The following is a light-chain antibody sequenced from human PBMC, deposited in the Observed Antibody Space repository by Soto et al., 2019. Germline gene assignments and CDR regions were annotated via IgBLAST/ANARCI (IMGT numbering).Light chain of an antibody. V-gene: IGKV3-15*01. CDR1: QSVSSN. CDR3: QQYNNWPPLYT. Sequence: ELVMTQSPATLSVSPGERATLSCRASQSVSSNLSWYQQKPGQAPRLLIYGASTRATGIPARFSGSGSGTEFTLTISSLQSEDFAIYHCQQYNNWPPLYTFGQGTRLEIK. CDR2: GAS. J-gene: IGKJ2*01.